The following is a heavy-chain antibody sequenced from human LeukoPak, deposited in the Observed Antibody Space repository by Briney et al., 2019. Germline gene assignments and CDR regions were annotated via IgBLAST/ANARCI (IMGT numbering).Heavy chain of an antibody. D-gene: IGHD3-9*01. V-gene: IGHV5-51*01. CDR2: ILPGDSDT. CDR1: VYTFTNYW. J-gene: IGHJ5*02. Sequence: VSCKGSVYTFTNYWIGWVRQMPGKGLEWMGIILPGDSDTRYSPSFKGQVTISVDKSINTAYLQWSSLKASDTAMYYCARQYYETLTGPNWFDAWGQGTLVTVSS. CDR3: ARQYYETLTGPNWFDA.